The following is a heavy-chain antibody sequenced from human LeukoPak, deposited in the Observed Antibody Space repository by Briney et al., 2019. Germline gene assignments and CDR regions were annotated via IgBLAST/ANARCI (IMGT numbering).Heavy chain of an antibody. CDR2: IYSGGST. J-gene: IGHJ4*02. Sequence: GGSLRLSCAASGFTVSSNYMSWVRQAPGKGLEWVSVIYSGGSTYYADSVKGRFTLSRDNSKNTLYLQMNSLRAEDTAVYYCARAPTAYSYGLDYWGQGTLVTVSS. V-gene: IGHV3-66*01. CDR1: GFTVSSNY. D-gene: IGHD5-18*01. CDR3: ARAPTAYSYGLDY.